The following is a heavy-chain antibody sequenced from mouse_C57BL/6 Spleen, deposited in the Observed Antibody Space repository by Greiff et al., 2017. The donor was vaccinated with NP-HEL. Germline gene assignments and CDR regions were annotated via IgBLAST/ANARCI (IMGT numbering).Heavy chain of an antibody. J-gene: IGHJ3*01. CDR2: IHPNSGST. D-gene: IGHD1-1*01. CDR1: GYTFTSYW. V-gene: IGHV1-64*01. Sequence: QVQLQQSGAELVKPGASVKLSCKASGYTFTSYWMHWVKQRPGQGLEWIGMIHPNSGSTNYNEKFKSKATLTVDKSSSTAYMQLSSLTSEDSAVYYCAREGVSLRGPAWFAYWGQGTLVTVSA. CDR3: AREGVSLRGPAWFAY.